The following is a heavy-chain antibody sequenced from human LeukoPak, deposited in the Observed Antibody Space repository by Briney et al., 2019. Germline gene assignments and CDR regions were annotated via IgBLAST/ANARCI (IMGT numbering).Heavy chain of an antibody. J-gene: IGHJ6*02. CDR1: GFTFSSYA. D-gene: IGHD2-15*01. CDR3: ARDRRSVVVAATRNYYYGMDV. CDR2: ISYDGSNK. V-gene: IGHV3-30-3*01. Sequence: GGSLRLSCAASGFTFSSYAMHWVRQAPGKGLEWVAVISYDGSNKYYADSVKGRFTISRDNSKNTLYLQMNSLRAEDTAVYYCARDRRSVVVAATRNYYYGMDVWGQGTTVTVSS.